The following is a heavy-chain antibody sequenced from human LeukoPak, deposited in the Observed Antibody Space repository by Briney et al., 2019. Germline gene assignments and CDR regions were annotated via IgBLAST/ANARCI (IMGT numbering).Heavy chain of an antibody. CDR3: ARDVYYYDSSGYPG. V-gene: IGHV3-48*02. CDR2: ISSSSSTI. CDR1: GFTFSSYS. J-gene: IGHJ4*02. Sequence: GGSLRLSCAASGFTFSSYSMNWVRRAPGKGLEWVSYISSSSSTIYYADSVKGRFTISRDNAKNSLYLQMNSLRDEDTAVYYCARDVYYYDSSGYPGWGQGTLVTVSS. D-gene: IGHD3-22*01.